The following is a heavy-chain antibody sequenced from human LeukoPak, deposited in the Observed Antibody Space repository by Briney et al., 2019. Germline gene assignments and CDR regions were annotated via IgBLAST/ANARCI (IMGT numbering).Heavy chain of an antibody. CDR3: ARGVVVVPAAIRSTYWFDP. V-gene: IGHV4-4*07. J-gene: IGHJ5*02. CDR1: GGSISSYY. CDR2: IYTSGST. Sequence: SETLSLTRTVSGGSISSYYWSWIRQPAGKGLEWIGRIYTSGSTNYNPSLKSRVTMSVDTSKNQFSLKLSSVTAADTAVYYCARGVVVVPAAIRSTYWFDPWGQGTLVTVSS. D-gene: IGHD2-2*02.